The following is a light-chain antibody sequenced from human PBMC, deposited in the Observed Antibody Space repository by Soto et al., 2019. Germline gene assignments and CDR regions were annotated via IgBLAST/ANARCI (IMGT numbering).Light chain of an antibody. Sequence: DMQLTQPPSSLSASIGDRVSITCLPSQYFSSWLAWHQQKPGKAPKLLMFDTFRLESGVPSKFSGSRSGTEFTLTISSLQPDDYATYYCQQYNSYSPLTFGGGTKVDIK. J-gene: IGKJ4*01. CDR3: QQYNSYSPLT. CDR2: DTF. V-gene: IGKV1-5*01. CDR1: QYFSSW.